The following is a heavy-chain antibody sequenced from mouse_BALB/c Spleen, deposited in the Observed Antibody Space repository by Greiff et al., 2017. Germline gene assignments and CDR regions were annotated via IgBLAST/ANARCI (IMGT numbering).Heavy chain of an antibody. V-gene: IGHV1S81*02. J-gene: IGHJ3*01. CDR3: TRPIYDGYYPFAY. CDR2: INPSNGGT. D-gene: IGHD2-3*01. Sequence: QVQLQQPGAELVKPGASVKLSCKASGYTFTSYYMYWVKQRPGQGLEWIGGINPSNGGTNFNEKFKSKATLTVDKSSSTAYMQLSSLTSEDSAVYYCTRPIYDGYYPFAYWGQGTLVTVSA. CDR1: GYTFTSYY.